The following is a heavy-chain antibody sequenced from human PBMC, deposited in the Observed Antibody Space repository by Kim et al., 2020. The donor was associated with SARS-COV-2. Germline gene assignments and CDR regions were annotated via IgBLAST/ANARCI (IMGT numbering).Heavy chain of an antibody. Sequence: SVKVSCKASGGTFSSYAISWVRQAPGQGLEWMGGIIPIFGTANYAQKFQGRVTITADESTSTAYMELSSLRSEDTAVYYCARWGGYCSGGSCYTDYWGQGTLVTVSS. D-gene: IGHD2-15*01. CDR3: ARWGGYCSGGSCYTDY. V-gene: IGHV1-69*13. CDR2: IIPIFGTA. CDR1: GGTFSSYA. J-gene: IGHJ4*02.